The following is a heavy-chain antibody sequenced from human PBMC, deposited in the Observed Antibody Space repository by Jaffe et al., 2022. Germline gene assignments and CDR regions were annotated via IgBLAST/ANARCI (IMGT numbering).Heavy chain of an antibody. CDR2: IYTSGST. D-gene: IGHD1-26*01. CDR3: ARDCDIVGAILD. CDR1: GGSISSGSYY. V-gene: IGHV4-61*02. J-gene: IGHJ4*02. Sequence: QVQLQESGPGLVKPSQTLSLTCTVSGGSISSGSYYWSWIRQPAGKGLEWIGRIYTSGSTNYNPSLKSRVTISVDTSKNQFSLKLSSVTAADTAVYYCARDCDIVGAILDWGQGTLVTVSS.